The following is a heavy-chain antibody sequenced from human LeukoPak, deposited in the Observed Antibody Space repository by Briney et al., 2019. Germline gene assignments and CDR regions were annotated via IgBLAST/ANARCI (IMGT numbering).Heavy chain of an antibody. J-gene: IGHJ4*02. CDR3: TTDWYYYDSSGYYPIF. V-gene: IGHV3-15*01. CDR2: IKRKTDGGTA. D-gene: IGHD3-22*01. CDR1: GFPFSDVW. Sequence: PGGSLRLSCAASGFPFSDVWMSWVRPAPGKGLEWVGRIKRKTDGGTADYAAPVKGRFTFSRDDSKNTLYLQMNSLKTEDTAVYYCTTDWYYYDSSGYYPIFWGQGTLVTVSS.